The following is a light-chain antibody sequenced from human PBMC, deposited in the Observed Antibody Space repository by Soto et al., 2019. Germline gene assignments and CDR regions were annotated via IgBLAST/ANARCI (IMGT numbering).Light chain of an antibody. CDR1: QSCSSN. J-gene: IGKJ5*01. Sequence: EIILTQSPAPLSVSPGERATLSCRASQSCSSNLAWYQQKPGRAPRLLMHGASTRATGVPARFSGSGSGTEFTLTISSLQSEDVAVYYCQQYNKWPITLGQGTRLEI. CDR3: QQYNKWPIT. V-gene: IGKV3-15*01. CDR2: GAS.